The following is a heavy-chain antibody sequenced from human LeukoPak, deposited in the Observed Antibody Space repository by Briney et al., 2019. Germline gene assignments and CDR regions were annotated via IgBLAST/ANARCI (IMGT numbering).Heavy chain of an antibody. CDR2: GYHTGST. J-gene: IGHJ4*02. CDR3: ARVLPGYSAGWSGYFDY. CDR1: GYSINKGYY. V-gene: IGHV4-38-2*01. Sequence: SETLSLTCEVSGYSINKGYYWAWIRQPPGKGLECIGNGYHTGSTYYNPSLQGRPTISVDTSKNHFSLKLTSVTAADTVVYYCARVLPGYSAGWSGYFDYWGQGTLVTVSS. D-gene: IGHD6-19*01.